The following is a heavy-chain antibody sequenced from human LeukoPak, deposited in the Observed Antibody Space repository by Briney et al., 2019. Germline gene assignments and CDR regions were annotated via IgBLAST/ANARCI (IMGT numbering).Heavy chain of an antibody. Sequence: GGSLRLSCAASGFTFSSYAMHWVRQAPGKGLEWVAVISYVGSNKYYADSVKGRFTISRDNSKNTLYLQMNSLRAEDTAVYYCARDDWNDPEYYYGMDVWGQGTTVTVSS. J-gene: IGHJ6*02. CDR2: ISYVGSNK. CDR1: GFTFSSYA. CDR3: ARDDWNDPEYYYGMDV. D-gene: IGHD1-1*01. V-gene: IGHV3-30-3*01.